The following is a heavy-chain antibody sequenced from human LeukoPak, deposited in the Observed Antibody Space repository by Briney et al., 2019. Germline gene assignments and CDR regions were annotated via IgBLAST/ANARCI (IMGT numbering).Heavy chain of an antibody. D-gene: IGHD3-3*01. Sequence: SETLSLTCTVSGGSIRSSYYYWGWIRQSPGKGLEWIGSIYDSESTYYNPSLKSRVTISVDTSKNQFSLKLNSVTAADTAVYYCAKASGPNSSTITIFGVVIIHYFDYWGQGTLVTVSS. CDR2: IYDSEST. CDR3: AKASGPNSSTITIFGVVIIHYFDY. CDR1: GGSIRSSYYY. V-gene: IGHV4-39*01. J-gene: IGHJ4*02.